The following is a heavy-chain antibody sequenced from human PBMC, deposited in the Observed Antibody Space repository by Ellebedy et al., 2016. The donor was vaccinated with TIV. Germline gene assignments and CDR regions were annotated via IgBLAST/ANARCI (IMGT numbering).Heavy chain of an antibody. CDR2: IYYSGST. V-gene: IGHV4-39*01. CDR3: ASERSQDNAFDI. Sequence: GSLRLSXTVSGDSISSSSYFWVWIRQPPGQGLEWIGAIYYSGSTYYNPSLKSRVTISADTSKNQFSLKLSSVTAADTAVYYCASERSQDNAFDIWGQGTMVTVSS. J-gene: IGHJ3*02. CDR1: GDSISSSSYF.